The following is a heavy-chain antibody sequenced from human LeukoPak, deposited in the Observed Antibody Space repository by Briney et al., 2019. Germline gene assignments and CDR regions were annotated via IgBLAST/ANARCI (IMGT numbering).Heavy chain of an antibody. V-gene: IGHV3-30*03. CDR3: ATLDQYCSSTSCYLVDIVATIPVDY. J-gene: IGHJ4*02. CDR2: ISYDGSNK. Sequence: TGGSLRLSCAASGFTFSSYGMHWVRQAPGKGLEWVAVISYDGSNKYYADSVKGRFTISRDNSKNTLYLQMNSLRAEDTAVYYCATLDQYCSSTSCYLVDIVATIPVDYWGQGTLVTVSS. CDR1: GFTFSSYG. D-gene: IGHD2-2*01.